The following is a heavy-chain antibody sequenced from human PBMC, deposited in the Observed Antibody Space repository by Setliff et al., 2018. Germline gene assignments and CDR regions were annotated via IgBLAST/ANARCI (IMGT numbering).Heavy chain of an antibody. J-gene: IGHJ4*02. V-gene: IGHV1-8*01. CDR1: GKSFTKYD. D-gene: IGHD3-16*01. Sequence: ASVKVSCKTLGKSFTKYDFHWVRQATGQGLEWMGWMHLNSGNTGYAQKFQGRVTMTSNTAINTAYMELMRLTSEDTAVYYCVTAQGAEHFGYWGQGSLVTVSS. CDR2: MHLNSGNT. CDR3: VTAQGAEHFGY.